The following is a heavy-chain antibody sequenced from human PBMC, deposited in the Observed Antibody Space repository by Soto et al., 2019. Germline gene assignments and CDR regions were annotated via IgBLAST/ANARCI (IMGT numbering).Heavy chain of an antibody. D-gene: IGHD3-10*01. CDR2: IYHTGSS. CDR1: NDSISNTMYY. Sequence: SETLSLTCTVSNDSISNTMYYWGWIRPPPGKGLEWIGSIYHTGSSYYNPSLQGRVTISMDKSKNQFSLKLTSVTAADTAIYFCGGRTSLASVQLFVGEISNHNWFDPWSQGTLVTVSS. CDR3: GGRTSLASVQLFVGEISNHNWFDP. J-gene: IGHJ5*02. V-gene: IGHV4-39*01.